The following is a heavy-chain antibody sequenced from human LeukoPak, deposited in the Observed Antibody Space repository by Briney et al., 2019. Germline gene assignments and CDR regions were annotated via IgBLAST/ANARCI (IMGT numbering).Heavy chain of an antibody. J-gene: IGHJ4*02. V-gene: IGHV3-21*01. CDR3: VRDFIGGHNDY. D-gene: IGHD3-16*01. CDR2: ITSSGTYI. Sequence: GGSLRLSCATSGFTFNNYNMNWVRQAPGRALEWVSSITSSGTYIFYADSVKGRFTISRDNAKNSLYLQMSSLRDEDTAVYYCVRDFIGGHNDYWGQGTLVTVSS. CDR1: GFTFNNYN.